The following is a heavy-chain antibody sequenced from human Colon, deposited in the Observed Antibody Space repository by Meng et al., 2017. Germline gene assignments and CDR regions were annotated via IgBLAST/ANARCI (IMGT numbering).Heavy chain of an antibody. Sequence: QVQLVQSGAEVKKPGGSVKVSCKSSGYTFIDSHVHWVRRAPGQGLEWMGRIMPSVGDASSAEKFQGRLTLTWDTSIDTAYMDLSSLRSDDSAIYYCVRDGSYYDFDYWGQGTLVTVSS. V-gene: IGHV1-2*06. J-gene: IGHJ4*02. D-gene: IGHD3-10*01. CDR2: IMPSVGDA. CDR3: VRDGSYYDFDY. CDR1: GYTFIDSH.